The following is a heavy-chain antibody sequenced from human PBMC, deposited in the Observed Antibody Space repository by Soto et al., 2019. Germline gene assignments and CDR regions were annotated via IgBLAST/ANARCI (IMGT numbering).Heavy chain of an antibody. CDR2: ISANNGNT. CDR1: GYTFTSYG. CDR3: ARDSSSWRYDY. Sequence: ASVKVSCRASGYTFTSYGISWVRQAPGQGLEWMGWISANNGNTNYAQKLQGRVTMTRDTSISTAYMELSRLRSDDTAVYYCARDSSSWRYDYWGQGTLVTVSS. D-gene: IGHD6-13*01. V-gene: IGHV1-18*04. J-gene: IGHJ4*02.